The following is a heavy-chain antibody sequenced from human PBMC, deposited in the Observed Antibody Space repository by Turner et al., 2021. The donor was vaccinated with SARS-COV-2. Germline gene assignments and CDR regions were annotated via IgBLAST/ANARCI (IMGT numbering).Heavy chain of an antibody. Sequence: QVQLVESGGGVVQPGRSLSLSCAASGFTFSSYAMHWVRQAPGKGLEWVAVISYDGSNKYYADSVKGRFTISRDNSKNTLYLQMNSLRAEDTAVYYCARDLSTYDYFDYWGQGTLVTVSS. CDR3: ARDLSTYDYFDY. CDR2: ISYDGSNK. V-gene: IGHV3-30-3*01. D-gene: IGHD2-21*01. CDR1: GFTFSSYA. J-gene: IGHJ4*02.